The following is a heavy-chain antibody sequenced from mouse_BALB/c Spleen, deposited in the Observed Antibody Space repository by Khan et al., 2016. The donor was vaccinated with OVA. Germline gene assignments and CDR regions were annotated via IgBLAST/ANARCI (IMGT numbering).Heavy chain of an antibody. J-gene: IGHJ3*01. CDR1: GYTFSSYW. D-gene: IGHD1-1*01. CDR3: ARSYYYGSSTWFAY. Sequence: QVQLQQPGAELVKPGASVKLSCKASGYTFSSYWMHWVKQRPGQGLEWIGEIDPSDSHTNYNQKFKGKATLNVDKSSSTAYMHLSSLTSEDSAVYYCARSYYYGSSTWFAYWGRGTLVTVSA. CDR2: IDPSDSHT. V-gene: IGHV1-69*02.